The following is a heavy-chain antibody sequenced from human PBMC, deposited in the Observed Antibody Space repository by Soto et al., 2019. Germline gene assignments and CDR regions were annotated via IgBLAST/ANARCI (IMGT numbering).Heavy chain of an antibody. D-gene: IGHD2-15*01. CDR1: GFTFSNYT. V-gene: IGHV3-30-3*01. J-gene: IGHJ4*02. CDR2: MSYDESDE. Sequence: QVQLVESGGGVVQPGRSLRLSCTASGFTFSNYTIHWVRQAPGRGLEWVAVMSYDESDEYYANSVKGRFTVSRDKSKNTLYLQMDSLRGEDTAVYYCARQDTALDYWDQGTLVTVSS. CDR3: ARQDTALDY.